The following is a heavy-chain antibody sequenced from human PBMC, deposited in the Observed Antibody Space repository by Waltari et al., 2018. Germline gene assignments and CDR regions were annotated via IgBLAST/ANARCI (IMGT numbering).Heavy chain of an antibody. Sequence: QLQLQESGSGLVKPSQTLSLTCAVSGGSISSGGYSWSWIRQPPGKGLEWIGYIYHSGSTHYSPSLKSLITISVDRSKNQFSLKLRSVTAADTAVYYCARTRGSTIFGVTGAGWFDPWGQGTLVTVSS. CDR3: ARTRGSTIFGVTGAGWFDP. D-gene: IGHD3-3*01. CDR1: GGSISSGGYS. J-gene: IGHJ5*02. V-gene: IGHV4-30-2*01. CDR2: IYHSGST.